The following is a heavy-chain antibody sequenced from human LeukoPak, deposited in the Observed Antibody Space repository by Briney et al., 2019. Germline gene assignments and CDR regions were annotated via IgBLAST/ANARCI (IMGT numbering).Heavy chain of an antibody. J-gene: IGHJ4*02. V-gene: IGHV4-59*01. D-gene: IGHD3-10*01. Sequence: SETLSLTCTVSGGSINSYFWSRIRQPPGKGLEWIGYIYYSGTTNYNPSLKSRVTISVDTSKNQFSLTLSSVTAADTAVYYCARDGYYASDSFYFDYWGQGTLVTVSS. CDR2: IYYSGTT. CDR3: ARDGYYASDSFYFDY. CDR1: GGSINSYF.